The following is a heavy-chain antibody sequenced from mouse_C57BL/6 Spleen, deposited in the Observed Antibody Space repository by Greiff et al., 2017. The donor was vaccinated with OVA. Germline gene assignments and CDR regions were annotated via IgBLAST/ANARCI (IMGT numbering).Heavy chain of an antibody. CDR1: GYTFTSYW. CDR3: ARSGSSSWFAY. CDR2: IDPSDSYT. Sequence: VKLQQPGAELVMPGASVKLSCKASGYTFTSYWMHWVKQRPGQGLEWIGEIDPSDSYTNYNQKFKGKSTLTVDKSSSTAYMQLSSLTSEDSAVYYCARSGSSSWFAYWGQGTLVTVSA. D-gene: IGHD1-1*01. J-gene: IGHJ3*01. V-gene: IGHV1-69*01.